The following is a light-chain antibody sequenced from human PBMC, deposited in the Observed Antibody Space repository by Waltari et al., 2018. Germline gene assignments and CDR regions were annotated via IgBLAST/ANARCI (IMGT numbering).Light chain of an antibody. J-gene: IGLJ1*01. CDR2: EVI. CDR3: TSYTVSDFYV. CDR1: TNDISTYYR. V-gene: IGLV2-18*02. Sequence: HSALTQPPSVSGSPGQSVTISCTGTTNDISTYYRVSWYPQAPGTAPKLIIYEVINRPSGVPDRFSGSKSGGTASLTISGLQAEDEADYYCTSYTVSDFYVFGTGTKVTVL.